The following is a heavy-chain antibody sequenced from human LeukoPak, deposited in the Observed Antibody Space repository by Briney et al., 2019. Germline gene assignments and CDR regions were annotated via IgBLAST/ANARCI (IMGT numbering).Heavy chain of an antibody. CDR2: IYTSGST. CDR1: GGSISSYY. V-gene: IGHV4-4*07. J-gene: IGHJ3*02. D-gene: IGHD3-10*01. Sequence: SETLSLTCTVSGGSISSYYWSWIRQPAGKGLDWIGRIYTSGSTNYNPSLKSRVTMSVDTSKNQFSLKLSSVTAADTAVYYCARDLVRGGPDIWGQGTMVTVSS. CDR3: ARDLVRGGPDI.